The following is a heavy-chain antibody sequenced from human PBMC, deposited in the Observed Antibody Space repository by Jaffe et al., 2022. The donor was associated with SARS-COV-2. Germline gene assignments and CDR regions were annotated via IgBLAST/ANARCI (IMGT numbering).Heavy chain of an antibody. Sequence: EVQLVESGGGVVRPGGSLRLSCAASGFTFDDYGMSWVRQAPGKGLEWVSGINWNGGSTGYADSVKGRFTISRDNAKNSLYLQMNSLRAEDTALYHCARDVGYDSSVGNWFDPWGQGTLVTVSS. CDR3: ARDVGYDSSVGNWFDP. V-gene: IGHV3-20*01. CDR1: GFTFDDYG. CDR2: INWNGGST. D-gene: IGHD3-22*01. J-gene: IGHJ5*02.